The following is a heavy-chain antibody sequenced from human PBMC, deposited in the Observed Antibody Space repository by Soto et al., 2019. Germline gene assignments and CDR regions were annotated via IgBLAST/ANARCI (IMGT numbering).Heavy chain of an antibody. D-gene: IGHD3-3*01. CDR2: ISWNSGSI. CDR1: GFTFDDYA. Sequence: GGSLRLSCAASGFTFDDYAMHWVRQAPGKGLEWVSGISWNSGSIGYADSVKSRFTISRDNAKNSLYLQMNSLRAEDTAVYYCARETYYDFWSGYYLKTKVPYYYYGMDVWGQGTTVTVSS. J-gene: IGHJ6*02. CDR3: ARETYYDFWSGYYLKTKVPYYYYGMDV. V-gene: IGHV3-9*01.